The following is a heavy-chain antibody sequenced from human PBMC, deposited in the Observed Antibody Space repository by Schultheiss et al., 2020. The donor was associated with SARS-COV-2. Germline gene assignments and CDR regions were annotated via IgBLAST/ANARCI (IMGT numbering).Heavy chain of an antibody. CDR1: GFTFSSYG. D-gene: IGHD3-10*01. Sequence: GGSLRLSCAASGFTFSSYGMHWVRQAPGKGLEWVSYISSSSSYIYYADSVKGRFTISRDNAKNSLYLQMNSLRAEDTAVYYCARDGAMVRGVPRDNWFDPWGQGTLVTVSS. CDR3: ARDGAMVRGVPRDNWFDP. CDR2: ISSSSSYI. J-gene: IGHJ5*02. V-gene: IGHV3-21*05.